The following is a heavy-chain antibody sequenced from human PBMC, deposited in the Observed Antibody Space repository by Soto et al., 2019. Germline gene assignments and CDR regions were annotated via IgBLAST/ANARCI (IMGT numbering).Heavy chain of an antibody. V-gene: IGHV4-31*03. J-gene: IGHJ4*02. CDR3: ARDYVPTLHVTRGWYGFDY. CDR1: GGSISSGGYY. Sequence: QVQLQESGPGLVKPSQTLSLTCTVSGGSISSGGYYWSWIRQHPGKGLEWIGYIYYSGSTYYNTSLKSRVTISVDSSKNQFSLKLSSVTAADTVVYYCARDYVPTLHVTRGWYGFDYWGQGTLVTGSS. D-gene: IGHD6-19*01. CDR2: IYYSGST.